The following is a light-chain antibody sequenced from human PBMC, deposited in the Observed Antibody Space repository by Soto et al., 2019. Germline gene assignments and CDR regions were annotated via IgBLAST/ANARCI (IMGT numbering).Light chain of an antibody. V-gene: IGKV1-5*03. CDR3: HQRQSWPRT. CDR2: ETS. CDR1: QSVNRW. J-gene: IGKJ1*01. Sequence: DIQMTLSPSSESTSVGDRVSIKCRASQSVNRWLAWYQQKPGKAPKLLIYETSSLESGVPSRFSGSGSGTDFTLTISDVQPEDFAVYYCHQRQSWPRTFGQGTKVDIK.